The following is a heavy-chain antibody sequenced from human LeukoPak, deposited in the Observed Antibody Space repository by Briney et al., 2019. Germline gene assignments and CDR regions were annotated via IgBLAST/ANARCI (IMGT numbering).Heavy chain of an antibody. J-gene: IGHJ3*02. CDR2: IYHSGST. V-gene: IGHV4-59*01. CDR1: GDSISSYY. D-gene: IGHD6-19*01. CDR3: VRGHLVGGWFKYDAFDI. Sequence: SETLSLTCTVSGDSISSYYWSWIRQPPGKGLEWIGYIYHSGSTNYNPSLKSRVTISLDTSKKHFSLKLSSVTAADTAVYYCVRGHLVGGWFKYDAFDIGGQGTMVSVSS.